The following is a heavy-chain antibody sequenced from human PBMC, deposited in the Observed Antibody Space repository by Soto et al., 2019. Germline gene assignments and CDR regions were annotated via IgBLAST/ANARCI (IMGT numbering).Heavy chain of an antibody. D-gene: IGHD6-13*01. V-gene: IGHV1-18*01. CDR1: GYTFTSYG. CDR3: GRESSSSCHDY. Sequence: QVQLVQSGAEVKKPGASVKVSCKASGYTFTSYGISWVRQAPGQGLEWMGWISAYNGNTNYALKLQGRVTMTTDTSTTIAYMELRGLRSDDTAVYYCGRESSSSCHDYWGQGTMVTVSS. CDR2: ISAYNGNT. J-gene: IGHJ4*02.